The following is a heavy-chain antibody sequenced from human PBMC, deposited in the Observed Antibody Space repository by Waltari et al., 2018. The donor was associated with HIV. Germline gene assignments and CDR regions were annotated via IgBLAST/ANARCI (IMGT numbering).Heavy chain of an antibody. V-gene: IGHV3-48*01. CDR2: ISATGTTI. Sequence: EVQLVESGGKLVQPGGSLRLPRLASGFTFWDYSMNWVRLGPGKGLEWVAYISATGTTIFYANSVKGRFTVSRDNVENSLYLDMSSLRAEDTGDYYCARCETVVTPFINKYLGLDVWGPGTTVTVSS. CDR1: GFTFWDYS. CDR3: ARCETVVTPFINKYLGLDV. D-gene: IGHD2-15*01. J-gene: IGHJ6*02.